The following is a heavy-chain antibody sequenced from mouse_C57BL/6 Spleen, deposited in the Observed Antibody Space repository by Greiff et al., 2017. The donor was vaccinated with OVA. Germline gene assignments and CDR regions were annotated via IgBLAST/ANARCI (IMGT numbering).Heavy chain of an antibody. V-gene: IGHV3-6*01. CDR1: GYSITSGYY. J-gene: IGHJ4*01. Sequence: DVKLQESGPGLVKPSQSLSLTCSVTGYSITSGYYWNWIRQFPGNKLEWMGYISYDGSNNYNPSLKNRISITRDTSKNQFFLKLNSVTTEDTATYYCARGVRDAMDYWGQGTSVTVSS. CDR3: ARGVRDAMDY. CDR2: ISYDGSN. D-gene: IGHD2-14*01.